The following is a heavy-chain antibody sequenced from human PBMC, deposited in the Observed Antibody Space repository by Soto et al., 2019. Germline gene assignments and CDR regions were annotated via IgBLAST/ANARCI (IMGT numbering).Heavy chain of an antibody. CDR3: ARGQFDSSGYYYDAFDI. Sequence: QVQLVQSGAEVKKPGSSVKVSCKASGGTFSSYTISWVRQAPGQGLEWMGRIIPILGIANYAQKFQGRVTXTXXNSTSTAYREVSSLRSEDTAVYYCARGQFDSSGYYYDAFDIWGQGTMVTVSS. D-gene: IGHD3-22*01. CDR1: GGTFSSYT. CDR2: IIPILGIA. J-gene: IGHJ3*02. V-gene: IGHV1-69*02.